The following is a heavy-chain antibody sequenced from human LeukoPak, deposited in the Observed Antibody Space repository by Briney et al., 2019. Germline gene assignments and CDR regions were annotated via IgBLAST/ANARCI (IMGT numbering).Heavy chain of an antibody. Sequence: GGSLRLSCAASGFTVSGNYMSWVRQAPGKGLEWVSIIFSPGSTYYADSVKGRFTSSRDNSKNTMYLQMNSLRVEDTAVYYCARGGSIVGVTVEYYFDSWGQGTLVTVSS. D-gene: IGHD1-26*01. CDR3: ARGGSIVGVTVEYYFDS. V-gene: IGHV3-66*01. CDR2: IFSPGST. J-gene: IGHJ4*02. CDR1: GFTVSGNY.